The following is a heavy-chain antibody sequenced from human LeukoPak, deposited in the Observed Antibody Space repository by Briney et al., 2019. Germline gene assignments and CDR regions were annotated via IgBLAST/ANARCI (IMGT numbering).Heavy chain of an antibody. CDR3: ARDPYDYDILTGYEQTHYGMDV. V-gene: IGHV1-2*02. CDR2: INPNSGGT. CDR1: GYTFTSYY. Sequence: ASVKVSCQASGYTFTSYYIHWVRQAPGQGLEWMGWINPNSGGTNYAQRFQGRVTMTRDTSISTAYMELSRLRSDDTAVYYCARDPYDYDILTGYEQTHYGMDVWGQGTTVTVSS. D-gene: IGHD3-9*01. J-gene: IGHJ6*02.